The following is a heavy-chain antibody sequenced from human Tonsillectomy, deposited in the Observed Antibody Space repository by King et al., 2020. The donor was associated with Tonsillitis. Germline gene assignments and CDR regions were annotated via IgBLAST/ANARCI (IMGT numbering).Heavy chain of an antibody. CDR2: INWNGGST. CDR3: ARFWGSTGWLFPFDY. Sequence: VQLVESGGGVVRPGGSLRLSCAASGFTFDDYGMSWVRQAPGKGLEWVSGINWNGGSTGYADSVKGRFIISRDNAKNSLYLQINSLRAEDTALYYCARFWGSTGWLFPFDYWGQGTLVTVSS. D-gene: IGHD6-19*01. J-gene: IGHJ4*02. V-gene: IGHV3-20*04. CDR1: GFTFDDYG.